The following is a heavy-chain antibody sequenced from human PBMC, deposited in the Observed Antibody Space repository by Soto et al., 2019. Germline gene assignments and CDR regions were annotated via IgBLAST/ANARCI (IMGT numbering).Heavy chain of an antibody. Sequence: RGSLRLSCAASGFTFSTFEMNWVRQAPGKGLEWVSYISRSGTTIYYADSVRGRFTISRDNAENSLYLQMNSLKGEDTAVYYCARGALDYDFSSAPNWFDPWGQGTLVTVSS. CDR2: ISRSGTTI. CDR3: ARGALDYDFSSAPNWFDP. CDR1: GFTFSTFE. J-gene: IGHJ5*02. D-gene: IGHD3-3*01. V-gene: IGHV3-48*03.